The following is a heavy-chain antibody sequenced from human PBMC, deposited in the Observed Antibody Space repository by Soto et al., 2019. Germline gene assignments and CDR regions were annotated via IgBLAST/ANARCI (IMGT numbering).Heavy chain of an antibody. J-gene: IGHJ4*02. CDR2: IIPIFGTA. V-gene: IGHV1-69*06. CDR1: GGTFSSYA. D-gene: IGHD3-3*01. Sequence: QVQLVQSGAEVKKPGSSVKVSCKASGGTFSSYAISWVRQAPGQGLEWMGGIIPIFGTANYAQKFQGRVRIPGDNATGPADRGLSGLGSEDTAVYYCGRWLQFLAGRYYFAYGGKGTLVTVSS. CDR3: GRWLQFLAGRYYFAY.